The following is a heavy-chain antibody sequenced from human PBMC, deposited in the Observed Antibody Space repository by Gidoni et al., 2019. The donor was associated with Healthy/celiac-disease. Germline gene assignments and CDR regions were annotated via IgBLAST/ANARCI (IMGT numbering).Heavy chain of an antibody. CDR3: ARAGYCGGDCYQYYFDY. CDR1: GFTFSGSW. V-gene: IGHV3-74*01. J-gene: IGHJ4*02. CDR2: INSDGSST. D-gene: IGHD2-21*02. Sequence: EVQLVESGGGLVQPGGSLRPSCAASGFTFSGSWMHWGRQAPGKGLVWVARINSDGSSTSYADSVKGRFTISRDNAKNTLYLQMNSLRAEDTAVYYCARAGYCGGDCYQYYFDYWGQGTLVTVSS.